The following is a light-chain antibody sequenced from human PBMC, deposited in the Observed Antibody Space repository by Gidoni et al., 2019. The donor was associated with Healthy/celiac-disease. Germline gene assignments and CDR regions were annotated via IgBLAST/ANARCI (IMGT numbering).Light chain of an antibody. CDR3: QQSYSTPRT. CDR2: AAS. Sequence: DIHMTESPSSLSASVGDRVTITCRASQGISSYLNWYQQKPGKAPKLLIYAASSLQSGIPSRFSGSGSGTDFTLTISSLQPEDFATYYCQQSYSTPRTFXQXTKVEIK. CDR1: QGISSY. V-gene: IGKV1-39*01. J-gene: IGKJ1*01.